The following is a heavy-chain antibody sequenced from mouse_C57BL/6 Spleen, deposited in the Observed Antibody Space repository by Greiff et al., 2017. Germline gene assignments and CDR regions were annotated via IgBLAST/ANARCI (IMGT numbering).Heavy chain of an antibody. J-gene: IGHJ4*01. CDR1: GYTFTDYY. V-gene: IGHV1-26*01. CDR2: INPNNGGT. D-gene: IGHD2-4*01. CDR3: ARGGLRYYAMDY. Sequence: VHVKQSGPELVKPGASVKISCKASGYTFTDYYMNWVKQSHGKSLEWIGDINPNNGGTSYNQKFKGKATLTVDKSSSTAYMELRSLTSEDSAVYYCARGGLRYYAMDYWGQGTSVTVSS.